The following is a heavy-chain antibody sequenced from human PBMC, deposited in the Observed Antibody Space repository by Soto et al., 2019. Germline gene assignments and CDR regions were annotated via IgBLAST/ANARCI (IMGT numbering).Heavy chain of an antibody. CDR3: ARDSKYNWHYPLYGMDV. J-gene: IGHJ6*02. V-gene: IGHV3-49*04. Sequence: PGGSLRLSCTASGFTFGDYFMAWVRQAPGKGLELVAFIRSRDYGETTEYAASVIGRFHISRDDSNSVAYLQLNSLKTEDTAVYYCARDSKYNWHYPLYGMDVWGQGTTVTVSS. CDR1: GFTFGDYF. CDR2: IRSRDYGETT. D-gene: IGHD1-7*01.